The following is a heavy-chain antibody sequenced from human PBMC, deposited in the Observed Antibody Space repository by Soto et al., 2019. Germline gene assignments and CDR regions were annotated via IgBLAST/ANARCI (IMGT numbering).Heavy chain of an antibody. Sequence: PSETLSLTCTVSGGSISSSSYYWSWIRQPPGKGLEWIGYIYYSGSTNYNPSLKSRVTISVDTSKNQFSLKLSSVTAADTAVYYCARDPLYCSGGSCFYVLDYWGQGTLVTVSS. V-gene: IGHV4-61*01. CDR3: ARDPLYCSGGSCFYVLDY. J-gene: IGHJ4*02. CDR1: GGSISSSSYY. D-gene: IGHD2-15*01. CDR2: IYYSGST.